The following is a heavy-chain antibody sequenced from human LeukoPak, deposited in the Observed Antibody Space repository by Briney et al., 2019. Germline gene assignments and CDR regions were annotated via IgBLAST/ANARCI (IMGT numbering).Heavy chain of an antibody. D-gene: IGHD2-2*02. V-gene: IGHV3-23*01. Sequence: GGSLRLSCAASGFTFSTYGMSWVRQAPGKGLEWVSSISPSGGSTYYADSLKGRFTISRDNSKNTPHLQMDSLRAEDTAVYYCAKAMEYCSSVKCYNTHQFDSWGQGILVTVST. CDR3: AKAMEYCSSVKCYNTHQFDS. CDR2: ISPSGGST. J-gene: IGHJ4*02. CDR1: GFTFSTYG.